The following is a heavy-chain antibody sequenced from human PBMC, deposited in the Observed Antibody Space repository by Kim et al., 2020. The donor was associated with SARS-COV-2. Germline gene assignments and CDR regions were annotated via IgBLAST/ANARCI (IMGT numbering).Heavy chain of an antibody. Sequence: YSPSFQGKVTISADKSTTTADLQWNSLKASDTAMYYCARSAGPYDYYFDYWGQGTLVTVSS. V-gene: IGHV5-51*01. CDR3: ARSAGPYDYYFDY. D-gene: IGHD3-16*01. J-gene: IGHJ4*02.